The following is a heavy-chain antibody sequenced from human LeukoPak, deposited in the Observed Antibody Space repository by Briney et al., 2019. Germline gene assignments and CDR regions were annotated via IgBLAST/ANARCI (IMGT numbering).Heavy chain of an antibody. CDR2: ISAYNGNT. D-gene: IGHD3-9*01. V-gene: IGHV1-18*01. Sequence: ASVKVSCKASGYTFTSYGISWVRQAPGQGLEWMGWISAYNGNTNYAQKLQGRVTMTTDTSTSTAYMELRSLRSDDTAVYYCARGTTELRYFDWLSHYFDYWGQGTLVTVSS. CDR3: ARGTTELRYFDWLSHYFDY. J-gene: IGHJ4*02. CDR1: GYTFTSYG.